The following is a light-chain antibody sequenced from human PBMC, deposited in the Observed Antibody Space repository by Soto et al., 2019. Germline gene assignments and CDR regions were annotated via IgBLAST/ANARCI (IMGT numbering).Light chain of an antibody. CDR1: QYITIY. V-gene: IGKV3-11*01. Sequence: EIVLTQSPATLSLSPGERATLSCRASQYITIYLAWYQQKPGQAPRLLIYDASNRATGIPARFSGSGSGTDFTLTISSLEPDDFATYYCQQANSFPFTFGQGTRLEIK. CDR2: DAS. CDR3: QQANSFPFT. J-gene: IGKJ5*01.